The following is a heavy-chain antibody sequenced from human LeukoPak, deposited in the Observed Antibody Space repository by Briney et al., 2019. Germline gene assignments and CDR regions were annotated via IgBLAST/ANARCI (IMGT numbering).Heavy chain of an antibody. CDR3: AATVAGSKHFDY. CDR1: GGSISSYY. CDR2: ILTSGST. V-gene: IGHV4-4*07. J-gene: IGHJ4*02. D-gene: IGHD6-19*01. Sequence: PSETLSLTCTVSGGSISSYYWSWIRQPAGKGLEWIGRILTSGSTNYNPSHKSRVTMSVDTSKNQFSLKLSSVTAAGMAVYYSAATVAGSKHFDYWGQGSLVTVSS.